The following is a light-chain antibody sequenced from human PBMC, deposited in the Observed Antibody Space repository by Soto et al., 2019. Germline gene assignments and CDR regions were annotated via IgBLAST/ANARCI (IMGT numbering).Light chain of an antibody. V-gene: IGLV2-14*03. CDR2: DVT. J-gene: IGLJ2*01. Sequence: QSALTQPASVSGSPGQSITISCSGTPSDIGAYNYVSWYQHFPGKAPKVIIYDVTNRPSGVSSRFSGSKSGTTASLTISGLQAEDEANYYCGSYTISSTLMIFGGGTKVTVL. CDR3: GSYTISSTLMI. CDR1: PSDIGAYNY.